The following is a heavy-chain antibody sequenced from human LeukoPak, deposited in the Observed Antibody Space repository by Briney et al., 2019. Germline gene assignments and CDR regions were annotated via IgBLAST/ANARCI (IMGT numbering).Heavy chain of an antibody. CDR2: ILQTGST. Sequence: SETLSLTCAVSGYSISSGYYWGWIRQPPGEGLEWIGSILQTGSTYYNPSLKSRVTISVDTSKNQFSLKLTSVTAADTAVYYCARDMVRGMNWFDPWGQGTLVTVSS. CDR3: ARDMVRGMNWFDP. CDR1: GYSISSGYY. J-gene: IGHJ5*02. D-gene: IGHD3-10*01. V-gene: IGHV4-38-2*02.